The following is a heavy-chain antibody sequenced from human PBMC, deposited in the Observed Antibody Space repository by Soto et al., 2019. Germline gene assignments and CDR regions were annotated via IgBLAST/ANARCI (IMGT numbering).Heavy chain of an antibody. J-gene: IGHJ2*01. CDR2: IWYDGSNK. Sequence: QVQLVESGGGVVQPGRSLRLSCAASGFTFSSYGMHWVRQAPGKGLEWVAVIWYDGSNKYYADSVKGRFTISRDNSKNTLYLKMHRLSAEDTAVYYCAREAKWLVQWYFDLWGRGTPVTVSS. CDR1: GFTFSSYG. V-gene: IGHV3-33*01. CDR3: AREAKWLVQWYFDL. D-gene: IGHD6-19*01.